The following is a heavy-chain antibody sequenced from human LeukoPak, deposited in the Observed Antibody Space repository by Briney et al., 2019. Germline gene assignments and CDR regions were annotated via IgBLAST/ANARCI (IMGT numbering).Heavy chain of an antibody. J-gene: IGHJ5*02. D-gene: IGHD3-10*01. CDR1: GGSISSSSYY. V-gene: IGHV4-39*07. CDR3: ARDRVLLWFGELLGGWFDP. Sequence: PSETLSLTCTVSGGSISSSSYYWGWIRQPPGKGLEWIGSIYYSGSTYYNPSLKSRVTISVDTSKNQFSLKLSSVTAADTAVYYCARDRVLLWFGELLGGWFDPWGQGTLVTVSS. CDR2: IYYSGST.